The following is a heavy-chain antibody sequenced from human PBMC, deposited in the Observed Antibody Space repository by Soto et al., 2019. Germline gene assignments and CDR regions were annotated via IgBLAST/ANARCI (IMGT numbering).Heavy chain of an antibody. CDR2: INPNSGGT. J-gene: IGHJ6*02. CDR1: GYTFTGYY. CDR3: AKDRKVVGPLDYYYGMDV. V-gene: IGHV1-2*04. D-gene: IGHD3-22*01. Sequence: GASVKVSCKASGYTFTGYYMHWVRQAPGQGLEWMGWINPNSGGTNYAQKFQGWVTMTRDTSISTAYMELNSLRAEDTALYYCAKDRKVVGPLDYYYGMDVWGQGTTVTVSS.